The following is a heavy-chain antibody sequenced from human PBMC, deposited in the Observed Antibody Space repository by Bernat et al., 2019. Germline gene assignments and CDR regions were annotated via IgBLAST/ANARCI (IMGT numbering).Heavy chain of an antibody. CDR1: GGSISSGSYY. CDR2: IYTSGST. D-gene: IGHD3-22*01. Sequence: QVQLQESGPGLVKPSQTLSLTCTVSGGSISSGSYYWSWIRQPAGKGLEWIGRIYTSGSTNYNPSLKSRVTISVDTSKNQFSLKLSAVTAADTAVYYWAGDRAMYYYDSSGYSNDAFDIWGQGTMVTVPS. J-gene: IGHJ3*02. CDR3: AGDRAMYYYDSSGYSNDAFDI. V-gene: IGHV4-61*02.